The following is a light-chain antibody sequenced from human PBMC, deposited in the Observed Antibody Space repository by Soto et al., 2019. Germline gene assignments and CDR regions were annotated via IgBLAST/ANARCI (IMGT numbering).Light chain of an antibody. CDR2: AVS. CDR1: SSDVGGYNY. CDR3: SSYTSSSTYV. Sequence: LTQPASVSGSPGQSITISCTGTSSDVGGYNYVSWDQQHPGKAPKLMIYAVSNRPSGVSNRFSGSKSGNTASLTISGLQAEDEADYYCSSYTSSSTYVFGTGTKVTVL. V-gene: IGLV2-14*01. J-gene: IGLJ1*01.